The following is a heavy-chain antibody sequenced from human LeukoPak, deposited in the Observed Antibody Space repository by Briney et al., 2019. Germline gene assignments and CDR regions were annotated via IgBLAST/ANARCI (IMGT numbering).Heavy chain of an antibody. D-gene: IGHD6-19*01. CDR2: ISGSGGSK. Sequence: GGSLRLSCAASGFTFSSYWMSWVRQAPGKGLEWVSDISGSGGSKYYADSVKGRFTISRDNSKNTLYLQMNSLMAEDTAVYYCAKDSSGRPYYFDYWGQGTLVTVSS. CDR1: GFTFSSYW. CDR3: AKDSSGRPYYFDY. J-gene: IGHJ4*02. V-gene: IGHV3-23*01.